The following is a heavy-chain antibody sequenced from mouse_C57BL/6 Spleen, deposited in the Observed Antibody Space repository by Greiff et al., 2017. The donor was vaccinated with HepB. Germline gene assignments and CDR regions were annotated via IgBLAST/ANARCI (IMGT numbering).Heavy chain of an antibody. Sequence: QVQLQQPGPELVKPGASVKISCKASGYAFSSSWMNWVKQRPGKGLEWIGRIYPGDGDTNYNGKFKGKATLTADKSSSTAYMQLSSLTSEDSAVYFCVSNPGLAYWGQGTLVTVSA. V-gene: IGHV1-82*01. CDR3: VSNPGLAY. CDR2: IYPGDGDT. CDR1: GYAFSSSW. J-gene: IGHJ3*01. D-gene: IGHD2-5*01.